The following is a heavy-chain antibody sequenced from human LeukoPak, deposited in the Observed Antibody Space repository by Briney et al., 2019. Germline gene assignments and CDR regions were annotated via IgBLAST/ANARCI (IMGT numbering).Heavy chain of an antibody. CDR3: ARGVPTGIDYFDY. V-gene: IGHV3-7*01. J-gene: IGHJ4*02. D-gene: IGHD1-1*01. CDR1: GGSISSSNW. CDR2: MNQDGSDN. Sequence: GTLSLTCAVSGGSISSSNWWSWVRQAPGKGLEWVANMNQDGSDNNYVDSVKGRFTISRDNAKNSLYLQMNSLRAEDTAVYYCARGVPTGIDYFDYWGQGTLVTVSS.